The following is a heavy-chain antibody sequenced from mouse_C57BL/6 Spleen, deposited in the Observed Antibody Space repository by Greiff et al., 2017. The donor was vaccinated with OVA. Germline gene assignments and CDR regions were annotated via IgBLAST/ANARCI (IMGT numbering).Heavy chain of an antibody. CDR1: GYSITSGYY. Sequence: EVKVEESGPGLVKPSQSLSLTCSVTGYSITSGYYWNWIRQFPGNKLEWMGYISYDGSNNYNPSLKNRISITRDTSKNQFFLKLNSVTTEDTATYYCARGNYGSSYDFDYWGQGTTRTVSS. CDR2: ISYDGSN. CDR3: ARGNYGSSYDFDY. V-gene: IGHV3-6*01. D-gene: IGHD1-1*01. J-gene: IGHJ2*01.